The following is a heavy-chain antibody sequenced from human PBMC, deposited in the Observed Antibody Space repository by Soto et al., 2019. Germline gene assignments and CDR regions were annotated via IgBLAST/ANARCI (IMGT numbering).Heavy chain of an antibody. CDR2: ILYDGSNK. Sequence: QVQLVESGGGVVQPGRSLRLSCVASGITFSNFAMHWVRQAPGKGLEWVAAILYDGSNKYYADSVKGRFTISRDNSKNTLYLQMNSLRGDDTAVYYCARDGGFDPFGRGTLVTVSS. CDR1: GITFSNFA. J-gene: IGHJ5*02. V-gene: IGHV3-30-3*01. CDR3: ARDGGFDP. D-gene: IGHD3-10*01.